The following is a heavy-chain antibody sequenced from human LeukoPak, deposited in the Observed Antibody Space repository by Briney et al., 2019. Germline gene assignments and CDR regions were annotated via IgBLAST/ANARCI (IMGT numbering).Heavy chain of an antibody. V-gene: IGHV3-23*01. CDR3: AKGSYYDSSGSFYLDY. CDR1: GFTFSSYA. CDR2: ISGSGDNT. Sequence: GGSLRLSCAASGFTFSSYAMSWVRQAPGKGLEWVSGISGSGDNTYYADSVKGRFTISRDNSKNTLYVQVNSLGTEDTAAYYCAKGSYYDSSGSFYLDYWGQGTLVTVSS. D-gene: IGHD3-22*01. J-gene: IGHJ4*02.